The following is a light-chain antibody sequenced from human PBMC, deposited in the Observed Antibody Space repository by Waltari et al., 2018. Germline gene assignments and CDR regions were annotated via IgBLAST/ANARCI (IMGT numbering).Light chain of an antibody. CDR3: ATWDDRLTAV. V-gene: IGLV1-47*01. CDR1: NSNVGANS. CDR2: GNN. J-gene: IGLJ2*01. Sequence: QSILPQPPSASGTPGPTVTISCSGSNSNVGANSLFWYQQLPGKAPKLLIFGNNQRPSGVPDRFSGSKSGTSASLAIRGLRSEDEADYYCATWDDRLTAVFGGGTKLTVL.